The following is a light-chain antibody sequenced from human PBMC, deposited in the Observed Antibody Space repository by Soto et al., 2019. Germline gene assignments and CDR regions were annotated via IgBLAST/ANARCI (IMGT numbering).Light chain of an antibody. CDR2: DVR. J-gene: IGLJ2*01. CDR3: SSYSSSDTLV. Sequence: QSALTQPASVSGSPGQSITISCTGSSSDVGGNNFASWYQQHPSRAPKLMIYDVRNRPSGVSSRFAGSNSANTASLVISGLQAEDEAYYYCSSYSSSDTLVFGGGTKLTVI. V-gene: IGLV2-14*03. CDR1: SSDVGGNNF.